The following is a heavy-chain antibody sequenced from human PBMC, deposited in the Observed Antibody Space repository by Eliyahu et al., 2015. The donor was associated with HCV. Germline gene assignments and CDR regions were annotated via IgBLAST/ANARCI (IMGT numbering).Heavy chain of an antibody. CDR1: GFTFSTYA. CDR3: AKWGSDNYGDY. J-gene: IGHJ4*02. Sequence: EVQLVESGGGLVQPGGSLRLSCAASGFTFSTYAMXWVRQAPGKGLEWVSSISGGGSSTYYADSVKGRSTISRDNSKNILSLQMSSLRDEDTAVYYCAKWGSDNYGDYWGQGTLVTVSS. CDR2: ISGGGSST. V-gene: IGHV3-23*04. D-gene: IGHD3-10*01.